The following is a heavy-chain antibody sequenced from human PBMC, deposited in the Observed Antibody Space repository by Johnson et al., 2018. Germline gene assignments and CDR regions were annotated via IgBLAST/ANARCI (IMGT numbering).Heavy chain of an antibody. CDR2: INHRGRT. V-gene: IGHV4-34*01. D-gene: IGHD4-17*01. CDR3: ASPFSPSTEKDYGDYTPYEYDMDV. J-gene: IGHJ6*02. CDR1: GGSLTDYY. Sequence: QVQLVQWGAGLLKPSETLSLTCAVYGGSLTDYYWSWIRQPPGKGLEWIGEINHRGRTNYNPSLKRRVTMSVDTSKQQFSLKLSSVTAPDTAVYYCASPFSPSTEKDYGDYTPYEYDMDVWGQGTTVTVSS.